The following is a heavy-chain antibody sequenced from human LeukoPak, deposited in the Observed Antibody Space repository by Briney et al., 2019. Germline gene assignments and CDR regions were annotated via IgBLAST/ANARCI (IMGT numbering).Heavy chain of an antibody. CDR3: ARGRNGLERKDFDY. V-gene: IGHV4-34*01. D-gene: IGHD1-1*01. CDR1: GGSFSGYY. Sequence: SETLSLTCAVYGGSFSGYYWSWIRQPPGKGLEWIGEINHSGSTNYNPSLKSRVTISVDTSKNQFSLKPSSVTAADTAVYYCARGRNGLERKDFDYWGQGTLVTVSS. J-gene: IGHJ4*02. CDR2: INHSGST.